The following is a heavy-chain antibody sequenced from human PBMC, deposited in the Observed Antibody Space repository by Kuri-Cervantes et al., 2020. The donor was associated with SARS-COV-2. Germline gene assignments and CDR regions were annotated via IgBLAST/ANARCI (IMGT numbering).Heavy chain of an antibody. CDR3: ARVEVTILSADY. CDR1: GFTFSSYA. Sequence: GESLKISCAASGFTFSSYAMHWVRQAPGKGLEWVAVISYDGSNKYYADSVKGRFTIPRDNSKNTLYLQMNSLRAEDTAVYYCARVEVTILSADYWGQGTLVTVSS. V-gene: IGHV3-30-3*01. D-gene: IGHD3-3*01. J-gene: IGHJ4*02. CDR2: ISYDGSNK.